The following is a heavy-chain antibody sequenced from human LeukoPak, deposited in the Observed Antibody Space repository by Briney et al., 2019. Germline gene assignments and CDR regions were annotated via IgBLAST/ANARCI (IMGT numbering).Heavy chain of an antibody. Sequence: ASVMVSCKDSGYSFTGYYMHWVGQAPRQGREWLGRINPNSGGKNYSRKFQGRVTMTRDTSIRTAYMEVSRLRSDDTAVYYCARMSSSTEFDYWGQGTLVTVSS. J-gene: IGHJ4*02. CDR3: ARMSSSTEFDY. V-gene: IGHV1-2*06. D-gene: IGHD6-6*01. CDR1: GYSFTGYY. CDR2: INPNSGGK.